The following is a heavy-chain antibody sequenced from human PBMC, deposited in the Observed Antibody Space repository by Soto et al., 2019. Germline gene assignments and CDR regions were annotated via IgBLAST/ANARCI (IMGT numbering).Heavy chain of an antibody. Sequence: EVQLVESGGGLVQPGRSLRLSCAASGFTCDDYAMHWVRQAPGKGLEWVSGISWNSGSIGYADSVKGRFTISRDNAKNSLYLQMNSLRAEDTALYYCAKDNGKTYYDILTGYCTFDYWGQGTLVTVSS. J-gene: IGHJ4*02. V-gene: IGHV3-9*01. D-gene: IGHD3-9*01. CDR3: AKDNGKTYYDILTGYCTFDY. CDR1: GFTCDDYA. CDR2: ISWNSGSI.